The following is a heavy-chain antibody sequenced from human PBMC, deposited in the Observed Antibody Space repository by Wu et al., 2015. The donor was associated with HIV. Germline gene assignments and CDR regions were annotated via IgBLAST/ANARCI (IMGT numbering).Heavy chain of an antibody. J-gene: IGHJ4*02. V-gene: IGHV1-2*02. D-gene: IGHD3-9*01. Sequence: QVQLVQSGAEMKKPGSSVKVSCKASGGTFKSYAISWVRQAPGQGLEWMGWTNPNSGGTNYAQKFQDRVTLTRDTSITTAYMEMSGLRSDDTAVYYCARDYYDVLTTYSHYFFDLWGQGTLVTVSS. CDR2: TNPNSGGT. CDR3: ARDYYDVLTTYSHYFFDL. CDR1: GGTFKSYA.